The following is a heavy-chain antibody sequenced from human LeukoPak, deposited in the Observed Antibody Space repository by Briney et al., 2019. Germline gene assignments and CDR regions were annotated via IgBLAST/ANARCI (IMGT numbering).Heavy chain of an antibody. CDR1: GYSFTNYW. CDR3: ARLKYYGSGSYYFAY. J-gene: IGHJ4*02. Sequence: GESLKISCKGSGYSFTNYWITWVRPMPGKGLEWMGRIDPSDSYTNYSPSFQGHVTISADRSISAAYLQWSSLKASDTAMYYCARLKYYGSGSYYFAYWGQGTLVTVSS. V-gene: IGHV5-10-1*01. CDR2: IDPSDSYT. D-gene: IGHD3-10*01.